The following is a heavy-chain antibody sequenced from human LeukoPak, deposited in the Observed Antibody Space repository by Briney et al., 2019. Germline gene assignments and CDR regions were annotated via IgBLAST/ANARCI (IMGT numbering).Heavy chain of an antibody. D-gene: IGHD3-22*01. V-gene: IGHV3-21*04. Sequence: GGSLRLSCATSGFTFSNSDMDWVRQAPGKGLEWVSSITTTSSYIYYADSVKGRFTISRDNSKNTLYLQMNSLRAEDTAVYYCAKARLKYYYDSSPDAFDIWGQGTMVTVSS. CDR3: AKARLKYYYDSSPDAFDI. CDR2: ITTTSSYI. CDR1: GFTFSNSD. J-gene: IGHJ3*02.